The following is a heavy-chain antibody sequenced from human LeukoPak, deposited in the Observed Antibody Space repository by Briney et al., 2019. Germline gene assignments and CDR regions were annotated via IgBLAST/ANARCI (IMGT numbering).Heavy chain of an antibody. V-gene: IGHV4-31*03. Sequence: SQTLSLTCTVSGGSISSGGYYWSWIRQHPGTGLEWIGYIYYSGSTYYNPSLKSRVTISVDTSKNQFSLKLSSVTAADTAVYYCARIVVVTATSVYFDYWGQGTLVTVSS. CDR1: GGSISSGGYY. D-gene: IGHD2-21*02. CDR2: IYYSGST. J-gene: IGHJ4*02. CDR3: ARIVVVTATSVYFDY.